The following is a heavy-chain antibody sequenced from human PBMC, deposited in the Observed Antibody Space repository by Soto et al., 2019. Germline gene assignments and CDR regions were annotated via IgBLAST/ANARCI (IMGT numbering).Heavy chain of an antibody. D-gene: IGHD3-10*01. CDR3: ARDHHHSGSGSYYYYYYYMDV. J-gene: IGHJ6*03. CDR2: ISSSSSYI. Sequence: PGGPLRLSCAASGFTFSSYSMNLVRQAQGKGLEWVSSISSSSSYIYYADSVKGRFTISRDNAKNSLYLQMNSLRAEDTAVYYCARDHHHSGSGSYYYYYYYMDVWGKGTTVTVSS. V-gene: IGHV3-21*01. CDR1: GFTFSSYS.